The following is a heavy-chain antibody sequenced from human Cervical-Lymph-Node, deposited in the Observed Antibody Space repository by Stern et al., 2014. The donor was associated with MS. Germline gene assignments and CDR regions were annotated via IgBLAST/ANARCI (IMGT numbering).Heavy chain of an antibody. D-gene: IGHD3-22*01. J-gene: IGHJ4*02. V-gene: IGHV1-58*01. CDR2: IVVGSGKT. CDR1: GFTFTSSA. CDR3: AADQDYYDSSGYGFAY. Sequence: QLVESGPEVKKPGTSVKVSCKASGFTFTSSAVQWVRQARGQRLEWLGWIVVGSGKTNYAKKFQERVTITRDMSQSPAYRELSSRRSEDTAVFYCAADQDYYDSSGYGFAYWGQGTLVTVSS.